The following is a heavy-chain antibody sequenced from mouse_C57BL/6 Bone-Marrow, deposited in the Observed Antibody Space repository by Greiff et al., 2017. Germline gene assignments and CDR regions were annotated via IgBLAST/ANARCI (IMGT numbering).Heavy chain of an antibody. D-gene: IGHD2-4*01. V-gene: IGHV1-64*01. J-gene: IGHJ3*01. CDR1: GYTFTSYW. CDR2: IHPNSGST. Sequence: QVQLQQPGAELVKPGASVKLSCKASGYTFTSYWMHWVKQRPGQGLEWIGMIHPNSGSTNYNEKFKGKATLTADKSSSTAYMELRSLTSEDSAVYFCARYDDYDRFAYWGQGTLVTVSA. CDR3: ARYDDYDRFAY.